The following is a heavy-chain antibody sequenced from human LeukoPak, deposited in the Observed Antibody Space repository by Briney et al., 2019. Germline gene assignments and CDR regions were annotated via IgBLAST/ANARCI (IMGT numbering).Heavy chain of an antibody. V-gene: IGHV4-30-2*01. CDR3: ARGDYVSLFFDY. Sequence: SETLSLTCAVAGGSISSGGYSWSWIRQPPGKGLEWIGYIYHSGSTYYNPSLKSRVTISVDRSKNQFSLKLSSVTAADTAVYYCARGDYVSLFFDYWGQGTLVTVSS. D-gene: IGHD4-17*01. J-gene: IGHJ4*02. CDR1: GGSISSGGYS. CDR2: IYHSGST.